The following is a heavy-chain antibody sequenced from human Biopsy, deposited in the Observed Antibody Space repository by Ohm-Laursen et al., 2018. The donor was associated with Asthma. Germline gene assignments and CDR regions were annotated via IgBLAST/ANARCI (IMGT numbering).Heavy chain of an antibody. Sequence: TLSFTCTVSAGSLCSSPYYWRWLRQHPGKGLEWIGYINYSGSTFYSPSLESRVTVTVDTSKNQFALKLSSVTAADTAVYYCARELSGYCTSSACYGFDSGGQGTLVTVSS. CDR3: ARELSGYCTSSACYGFDS. J-gene: IGHJ5*01. CDR2: INYSGST. D-gene: IGHD2-8*01. CDR1: AGSLCSSPYY. V-gene: IGHV4-31*03.